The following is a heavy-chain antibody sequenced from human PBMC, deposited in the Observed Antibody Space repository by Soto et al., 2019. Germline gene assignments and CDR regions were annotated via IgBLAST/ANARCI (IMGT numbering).Heavy chain of an antibody. CDR1: GFTFSSYA. V-gene: IGHV3-30-3*01. J-gene: IGHJ6*01. D-gene: IGHD5-12*01. CDR3: ARDYYRFNSGYGFSMDV. Sequence: QVQLVESGGGVVQPGRSLRLSCAASGFTFSSYAMHWVRQAPGKGLEWVAVISYDGSNKYYADSVKGRFTISRDNSKNTLYLQMNSLRAEATAVYYCARDYYRFNSGYGFSMDVW. CDR2: ISYDGSNK.